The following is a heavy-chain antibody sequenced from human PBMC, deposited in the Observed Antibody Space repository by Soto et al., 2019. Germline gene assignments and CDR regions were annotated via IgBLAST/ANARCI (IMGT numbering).Heavy chain of an antibody. CDR1: GYTCTSYD. CDR3: ARQKVDASDY. J-gene: IGHJ4*02. V-gene: IGHV1-8*01. CDR2: MNPNSGST. D-gene: IGHD2-15*01. Sequence: QVQLVQSGAEVKKPGASVKVSCKASGYTCTSYDINWVRKATGQGLEWMGWMNPNSGSTGYAQQFQGPVTVTRNTSISTAYTELSSLRSEDMAVYYSARQKVDASDYWGQGTGVTVSS.